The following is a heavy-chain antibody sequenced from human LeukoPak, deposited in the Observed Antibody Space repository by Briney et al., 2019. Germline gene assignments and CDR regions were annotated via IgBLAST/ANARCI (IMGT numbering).Heavy chain of an antibody. J-gene: IGHJ4*02. CDR1: GFTFSAYG. V-gene: IGHV3-23*01. Sequence: PGGSLRLSCAASGFTFSAYGMSWVRQAPGKGLEWVSTISDSGDSTYYADSVKGRFTISRDNSKNTLFLQMNSLRVDDAAVYYCAKKMSASTGDLDYWGQGTLVTVSS. CDR3: AKKMSASTGDLDY. CDR2: ISDSGDST. D-gene: IGHD1-1*01.